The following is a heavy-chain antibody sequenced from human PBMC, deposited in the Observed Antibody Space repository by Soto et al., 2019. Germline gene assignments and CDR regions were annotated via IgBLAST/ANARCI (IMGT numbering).Heavy chain of an antibody. Sequence: GGSLRLSCAASGFTFSNAWMSWVRQAPGKGLEWVGRIKSKTDGGTTDYAAPVKGRFTISRDDSKNTLYLQMNSLKTEDTAVYYCTTDWGLVGATFDYWGQGTLVTVSS. CDR3: TTDWGLVGATFDY. J-gene: IGHJ4*02. V-gene: IGHV3-15*01. CDR1: GFTFSNAW. CDR2: IKSKTDGGTT. D-gene: IGHD1-26*01.